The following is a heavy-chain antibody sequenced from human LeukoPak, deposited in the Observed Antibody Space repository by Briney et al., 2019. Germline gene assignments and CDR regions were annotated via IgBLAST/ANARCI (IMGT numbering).Heavy chain of an antibody. CDR1: GGSISSYY. CDR2: IYYSRST. Sequence: SETLSLTCTVSGGSISSYYWSWIRQPPGKGLEWIGYIYYSRSTNYNPSLKSRVTISVDTSKNQFSLKLSSVTAADTAVYYCARVVPLHYFDYWGQGTLVTVSS. V-gene: IGHV4-59*12. J-gene: IGHJ4*02. CDR3: ARVVPLHYFDY.